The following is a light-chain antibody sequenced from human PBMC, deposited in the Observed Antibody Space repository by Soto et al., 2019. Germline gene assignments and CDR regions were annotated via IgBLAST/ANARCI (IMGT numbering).Light chain of an antibody. CDR1: QSVSSD. J-gene: IGKJ4*01. V-gene: IGKV3-11*01. CDR2: DAS. Sequence: EIVLTQSPVTLSLSPGERATLSCRASQSVSSDLVWYQQKPGLAPRLLIYDASSRATGVPARFSGSGSGTDFTLTISSLEPEDFAVYYCQQHANWPLTFGGGTKVDIK. CDR3: QQHANWPLT.